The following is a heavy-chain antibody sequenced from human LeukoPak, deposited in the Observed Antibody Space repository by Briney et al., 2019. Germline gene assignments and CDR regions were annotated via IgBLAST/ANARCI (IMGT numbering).Heavy chain of an antibody. CDR3: ARDDALGDNALDI. V-gene: IGHV3-33*01. D-gene: IGHD3-16*01. CDR1: GFTFSSYG. Sequence: TGRSLRLSCAAPGFTFSSYGMHWVRQAPGKGLEWVAVILNDGSQEKYADSVKGRFTISRDNSKNTLFLQMNSLRAEDTAVYYCARDDALGDNALDIWGQGTMVTVSS. J-gene: IGHJ3*02. CDR2: ILNDGSQE.